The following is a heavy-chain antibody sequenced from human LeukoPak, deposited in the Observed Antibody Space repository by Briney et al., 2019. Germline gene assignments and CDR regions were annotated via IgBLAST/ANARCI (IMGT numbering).Heavy chain of an antibody. CDR2: ISSSGSTI. CDR1: GFTFSSYE. J-gene: IGHJ4*02. D-gene: IGHD6-19*01. V-gene: IGHV3-48*03. CDR3: ARDSSGWSYYFDY. Sequence: PGGSLRLSCAASGFTFSSYEMNWVRQAPGKGLEWVSYISSSGSTIYYADSVKGRFTISRDYAKNSLYLQMNSLRAEDTAVYYCARDSSGWSYYFDYWGQGTLVTVSS.